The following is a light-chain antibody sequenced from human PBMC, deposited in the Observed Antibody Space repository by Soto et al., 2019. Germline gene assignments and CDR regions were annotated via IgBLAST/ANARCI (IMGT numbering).Light chain of an antibody. V-gene: IGLV6-57*04. J-gene: IGLJ2*01. CDR2: DDN. CDR1: SGSIASNY. CDR3: QSYDNNIHVI. Sequence: NFMLTQPHSVSESPGKTVTISCTRSSGSIASNYVHLYRQRPGSAPITVIYDDNQRPSGVPARFSGSIDRSSNSASLTISGLQTEDEADYFCQSYDNNIHVILGGGTKVTVL.